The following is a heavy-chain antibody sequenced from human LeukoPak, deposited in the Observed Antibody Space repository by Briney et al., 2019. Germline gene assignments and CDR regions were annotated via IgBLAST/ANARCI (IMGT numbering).Heavy chain of an antibody. CDR1: GGSFSGYY. Sequence: SETLSLTCAVYGGSFSGYYWSWIRQPPGKGLEWIGEINHSGSTNYNPSLKSRVTISVDTSKNQFSLKLSSVTAADTAVYYCAAGGGSYLSLAYWGQGTLVTVSS. V-gene: IGHV4-34*01. CDR2: INHSGST. J-gene: IGHJ4*02. D-gene: IGHD1-26*01. CDR3: AAGGGSYLSLAY.